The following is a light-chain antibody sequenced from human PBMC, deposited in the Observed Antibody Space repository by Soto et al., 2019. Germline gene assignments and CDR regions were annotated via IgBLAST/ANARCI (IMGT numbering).Light chain of an antibody. J-gene: IGKJ5*01. V-gene: IGKV3-20*01. CDR3: QQYGSSPPIT. Sequence: ESVLTQSPGTLSLSPGERATLSCRASQSVSSSYLAWYQQKPGQAPRLLIYGASSRATGIPDRFSGSGSGTDFTLTISRLEPEDFAVYYCQQYGSSPPITSGQGTRLAIK. CDR2: GAS. CDR1: QSVSSSY.